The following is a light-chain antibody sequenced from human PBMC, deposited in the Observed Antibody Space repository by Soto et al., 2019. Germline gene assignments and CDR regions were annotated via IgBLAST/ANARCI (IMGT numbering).Light chain of an antibody. Sequence: EIVLTQSPGTLSLSPGERATLSCRASQSIASSYLTWYQHKPGQAPRLLIHGASSRATGIPDRFSGSGSGTDFTLTISRLEPEDFAVYYCQQYGSSSYTFGQGTQLEIK. J-gene: IGKJ2*01. CDR1: QSIASSY. CDR2: GAS. V-gene: IGKV3-20*01. CDR3: QQYGSSSYT.